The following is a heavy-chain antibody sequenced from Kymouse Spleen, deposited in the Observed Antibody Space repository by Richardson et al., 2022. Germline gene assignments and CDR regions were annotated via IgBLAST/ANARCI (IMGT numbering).Heavy chain of an antibody. J-gene: IGHJ4*02. CDR1: GGSFSGYY. D-gene: IGHD6-13*01. CDR2: INHSGST. CDR3: AAGYSSSWYYFDY. V-gene: IGHV4-34*01. Sequence: QVQLQQWGAGLLKPSETLSLTCAVYGGSFSGYYWSWIRQPPGKGLEWIGEINHSGSTNYNPSLKSRVTISVDTSKNQFSLKLSSVTAADTAVYYCAAGYSSSWYYFDYWGQGTLVTVSS.